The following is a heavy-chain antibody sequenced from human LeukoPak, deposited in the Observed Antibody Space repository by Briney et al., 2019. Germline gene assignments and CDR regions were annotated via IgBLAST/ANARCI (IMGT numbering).Heavy chain of an antibody. CDR2: IIPIFGTA. Sequence: SVKVSCKVSGATFSSYAISWVRQAPRQGLEWIGGIIPIFGTANYAQKFPGRVTISTDESTSTAYMALSSLRSEDTAVYYCATGFTVVTPQDYYYMDVWGKGTTVTVSS. V-gene: IGHV1-69*05. D-gene: IGHD4-23*01. CDR3: ATGFTVVTPQDYYYMDV. CDR1: GATFSSYA. J-gene: IGHJ6*03.